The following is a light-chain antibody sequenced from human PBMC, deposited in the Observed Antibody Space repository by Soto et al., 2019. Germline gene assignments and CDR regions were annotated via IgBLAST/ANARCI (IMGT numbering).Light chain of an antibody. V-gene: IGKV3-20*01. CDR3: QQYMSSPQT. Sequence: EIVLTQSPGTLSSSPGEIATLSCRASQSVSSSYLAWYQQKPGQAPRLLIYGTSNMATGIPDRFSGSGSGTDFNLTISRLEPEDFAVYYCQQYMSSPQTFGHGTKVEIK. CDR2: GTS. CDR1: QSVSSSY. J-gene: IGKJ1*01.